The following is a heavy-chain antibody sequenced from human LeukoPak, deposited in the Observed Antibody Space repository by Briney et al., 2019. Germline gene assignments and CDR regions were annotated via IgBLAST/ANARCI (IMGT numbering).Heavy chain of an antibody. V-gene: IGHV3-21*01. D-gene: IGHD2-2*02. CDR1: GFTFSSYS. Sequence: GGSLRLSCAASGFTFSSYSMNWVRQAPGKGLEWVSSISSSDTYIYHADSVKGRFTISRDNAKNSLYLQMNSLRAEDTAVYYCAKSHCSSTSCYTDYYYYYMDVWGKGTTVTVSS. J-gene: IGHJ6*03. CDR3: AKSHCSSTSCYTDYYYYYMDV. CDR2: ISSSDTYI.